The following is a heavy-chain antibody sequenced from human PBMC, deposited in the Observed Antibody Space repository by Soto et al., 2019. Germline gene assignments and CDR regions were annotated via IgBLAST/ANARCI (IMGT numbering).Heavy chain of an antibody. CDR3: ASLISDY. CDR1: GFRYTYYA. CDR2: ISSGGTT. Sequence: GGSLRLSCAASGFRYTYYAMTWVRQAPGRGLEWVSSISSGGTTYYTDTVKGRFTISRDNAKNMLYLQMNNLRVEDTAVYYCASLISDYWGQGTPVTVSS. D-gene: IGHD2-8*01. V-gene: IGHV3-23*01. J-gene: IGHJ4*02.